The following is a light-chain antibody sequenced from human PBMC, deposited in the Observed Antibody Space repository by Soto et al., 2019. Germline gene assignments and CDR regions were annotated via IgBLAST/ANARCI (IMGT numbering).Light chain of an antibody. Sequence: EIVLTQSPGTLSLSPGERATLSCRASQSVSSSYLAWYQQKPGQAPRLLIYGASSRATGIPDRFSGTASGTDFTLTISSLETADFAVFYCQQTGSSPYTFGQGTKVDIK. V-gene: IGKV3-20*01. CDR1: QSVSSSY. J-gene: IGKJ2*01. CDR3: QQTGSSPYT. CDR2: GAS.